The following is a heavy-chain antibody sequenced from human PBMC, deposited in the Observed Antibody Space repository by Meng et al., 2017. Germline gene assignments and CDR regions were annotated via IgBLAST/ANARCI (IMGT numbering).Heavy chain of an antibody. J-gene: IGHJ4*02. V-gene: IGHV4-34*01. D-gene: IGHD3-16*01. CDR2: INHSGST. Sequence: QGRLTEGGEGLLKPSETLSLTCAVYGGSFSGYYWSWIRQPPGKGLEWIGEINHSGSTNYNPSLKSRVTISVDTSKNQFSLKLSSVTAADTAVYYCARGRGSWGYWGQGTLVTVS. CDR1: GGSFSGYY. CDR3: ARGRGSWGY.